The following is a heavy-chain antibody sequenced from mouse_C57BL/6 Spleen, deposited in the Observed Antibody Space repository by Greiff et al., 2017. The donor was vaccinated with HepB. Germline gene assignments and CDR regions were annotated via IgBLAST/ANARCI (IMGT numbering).Heavy chain of an antibody. V-gene: IGHV1-81*01. Sequence: VQLQQSGAELARPGASVKLSCKASGYTFTSYGISWVKQRTGQGLEWIGEIYPRSGNTYYNEKFKGKATLTADKSSSTAYMELRSLTSEDSAVYFCARGIYYDYPVFAYWGQGTLVTVSA. D-gene: IGHD2-4*01. CDR3: ARGIYYDYPVFAY. CDR2: IYPRSGNT. J-gene: IGHJ3*01. CDR1: GYTFTSYG.